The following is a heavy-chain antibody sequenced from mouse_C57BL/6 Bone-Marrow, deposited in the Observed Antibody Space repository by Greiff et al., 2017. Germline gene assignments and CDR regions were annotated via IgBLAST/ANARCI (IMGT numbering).Heavy chain of an antibody. V-gene: IGHV5-6*01. CDR3: ARLYYYGSSRSYLAY. D-gene: IGHD1-1*01. J-gene: IGHJ2*01. Sequence: EVPLVESGGGLVKPGGSLKLSCAASGFTFSSYGMSWVRQTPDKRLEWVATISSGGSYTYYPERVTGRFTISRDNAKNSLYLPMSRLKSEDTSMYYCARLYYYGSSRSYLAYWGQGTTRTVSS. CDR2: ISSGGSYT. CDR1: GFTFSSYG.